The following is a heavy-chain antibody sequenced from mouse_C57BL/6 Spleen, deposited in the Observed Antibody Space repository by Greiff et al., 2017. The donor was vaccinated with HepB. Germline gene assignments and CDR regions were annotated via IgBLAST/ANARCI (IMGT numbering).Heavy chain of an antibody. CDR1: GFSFNTYA. CDR3: VIFDYDAGFAY. V-gene: IGHV10-1*01. Sequence: EVQLVESGGGLVQPKGSLKLSCAASGFSFNTYAMNWVRQAPGKGLEWVARIRSKSNNYATYYADSVKDRFTISRDDSESMLYLQMNNLKTEDTALYYCVIFDYDAGFAYWGQGTLVTVSA. CDR2: IRSKSNNYAT. D-gene: IGHD2-4*01. J-gene: IGHJ3*01.